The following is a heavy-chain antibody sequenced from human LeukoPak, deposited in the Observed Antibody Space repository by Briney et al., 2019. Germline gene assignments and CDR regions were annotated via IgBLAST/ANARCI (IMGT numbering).Heavy chain of an antibody. CDR2: IYHSGST. CDR3: ARDLASSGWYETNWFDP. CDR1: GYSISSGYF. D-gene: IGHD6-19*01. J-gene: IGHJ5*02. V-gene: IGHV4-38-2*02. Sequence: SETLPLTCTVSGYSISSGYFWGWIRQPPGKGLEWIGSIYHSGSTYYNPSLKSRVTISVDTSKNQFSLKLSFVTAADTAVYYCARDLASSGWYETNWFDPWGQGTLVTVSS.